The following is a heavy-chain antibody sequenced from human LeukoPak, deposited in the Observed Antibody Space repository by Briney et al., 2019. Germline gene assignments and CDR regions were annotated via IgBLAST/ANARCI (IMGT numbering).Heavy chain of an antibody. J-gene: IGHJ4*02. Sequence: SSVKVSCKASGGTFSSYATSWVRQAPGQGLEWMGGIIPIFGTASYAQKFQGRVTITTDESTSTAYMELSSLRSEDTAVYYCARDSTGFDYWGQGTLVTVSS. CDR2: IIPIFGTA. CDR1: GGTFSSYA. V-gene: IGHV1-69*05. CDR3: ARDSTGFDY. D-gene: IGHD4-17*01.